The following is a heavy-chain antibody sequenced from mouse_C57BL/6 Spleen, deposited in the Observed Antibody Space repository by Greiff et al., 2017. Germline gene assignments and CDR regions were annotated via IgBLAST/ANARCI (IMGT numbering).Heavy chain of an antibody. CDR3: AYSSDSSSYDGLYYGV. Sequence: VQLQQSGPELVKPGASVKISCKASGYAFSSSWMNWVKQRPGKGLEWIGRIYPGDGDTNYNGKFKGKATLTADKSSSTAYMQLSSLTSEDSAVYFCAYSSDSSSYDGLYYGVWGTGATVTAS. CDR2: IYPGDGDT. CDR1: GYAFSSSW. D-gene: IGHD1-1*01. J-gene: IGHJ1*03. V-gene: IGHV1-82*01.